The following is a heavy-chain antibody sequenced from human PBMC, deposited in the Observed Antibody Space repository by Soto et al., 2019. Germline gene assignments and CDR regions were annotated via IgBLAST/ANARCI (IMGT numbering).Heavy chain of an antibody. Sequence: APVKVSSKASGFAFTSYAISWVRQDNGQGLEWMGWISAYNGNTNYAQKLQGRVTMTTDTSTSTAYMELRSLRSDDTAVYYCARTYYYDSSGYCYVSENDYCGQGTLVTVSS. J-gene: IGHJ4*02. CDR3: ARTYYYDSSGYCYVSENDY. CDR1: GFAFTSYA. D-gene: IGHD3-22*01. V-gene: IGHV1-18*01. CDR2: ISAYNGNT.